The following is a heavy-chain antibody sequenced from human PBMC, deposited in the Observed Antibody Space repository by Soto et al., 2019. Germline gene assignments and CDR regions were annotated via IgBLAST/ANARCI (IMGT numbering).Heavy chain of an antibody. D-gene: IGHD1-1*01. CDR2: IYYSGST. V-gene: IGHV4-31*03. CDR1: GGSISSGGYY. J-gene: IGHJ6*02. Sequence: QVQLQESGPGLVKPSQTLSLTCTVSGGSISSGGYYWSWIRQHPGKGLEWIGYIYYSGSTYYNPSLKGRLTISVDTSKNQFSLKLSSVTAADTAVYYCARDMMKGDSYNPHSGNGYYGMDVWGQGTTVTVSS. CDR3: ARDMMKGDSYNPHSGNGYYGMDV.